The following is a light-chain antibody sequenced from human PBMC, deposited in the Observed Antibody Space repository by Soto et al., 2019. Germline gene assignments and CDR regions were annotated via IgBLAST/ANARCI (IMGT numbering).Light chain of an antibody. J-gene: IGKJ1*01. Sequence: IVMTPSPATLSFSPGQRATLSCMASQSVSSNLAWYQQKPGQAPRLLIYGASTRATGIPARFSGSGSGTEFTLTISSLQSEDFAVYYCQQYNKWPRPFGQGGKVAI. CDR3: QQYNKWPRP. V-gene: IGKV3-15*01. CDR2: GAS. CDR1: QSVSSN.